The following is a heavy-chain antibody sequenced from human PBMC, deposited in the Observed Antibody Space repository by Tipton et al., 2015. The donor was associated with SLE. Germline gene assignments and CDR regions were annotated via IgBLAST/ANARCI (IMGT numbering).Heavy chain of an antibody. J-gene: IGHJ4*02. CDR1: GFTFRSYA. CDR3: AKESGRAPRVPSTWLFND. D-gene: IGHD5-12*01. Sequence: SLRLSCRGSGFTFRSYAINWVRQPPGKGLEWVSGIRGSGLSTDYADSVKGRFTISRDNSKQIVYRQMNILKAEDTAVDYCAKESGRAPRVPSTWLFNDWGQGTRVTVSS. V-gene: IGHV3-23*01. CDR2: IRGSGLST.